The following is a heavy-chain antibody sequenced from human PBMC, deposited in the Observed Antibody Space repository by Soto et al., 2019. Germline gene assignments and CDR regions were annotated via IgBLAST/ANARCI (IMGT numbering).Heavy chain of an antibody. V-gene: IGHV1-18*01. J-gene: IGHJ6*02. CDR3: AKNGQPPYYSGMDV. Sequence: QGQLVQSGPEAKKPGASVKVSCKASGYTFSRYGISWVRQAPGQGLEWMGWISGYNGDTKYAQKVQGRITITNDTTTYTDYMELRSLTSDDTAIYYCAKNGQPPYYSGMDVWGQGTTVTVSS. CDR2: ISGYNGDT. D-gene: IGHD2-8*01. CDR1: GYTFSRYG.